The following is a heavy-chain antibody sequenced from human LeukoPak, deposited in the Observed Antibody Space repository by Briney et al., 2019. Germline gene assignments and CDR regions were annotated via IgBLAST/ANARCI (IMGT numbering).Heavy chain of an antibody. CDR3: ARSTYYYDSSGYLNWFDP. Sequence: PSETLSLTCTVSGGSISINSYYWGWIRQPPGKGLEWIGSIYYSGSTYYTPSLMSRVTISVDTSNNQFSLKLSSVTAADTAVYYCARSTYYYDSSGYLNWFDPWGQGTLVTVSS. CDR2: IYYSGST. J-gene: IGHJ5*02. CDR1: GGSISINSYY. D-gene: IGHD3-22*01. V-gene: IGHV4-39*07.